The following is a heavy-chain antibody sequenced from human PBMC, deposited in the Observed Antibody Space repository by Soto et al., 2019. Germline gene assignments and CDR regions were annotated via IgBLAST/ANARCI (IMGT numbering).Heavy chain of an antibody. J-gene: IGHJ4*02. CDR3: ARGGYYDRRAYFDY. CDR1: GGPFSGYY. CDR2: VSHSGTT. Sequence: SETLSLTCGVYGGPFSGYYWSWIRQPPGKGLEWIGEVSHSGTTNYRPSLQSRVTISVATSKNQFPLKLSSVTAADTAVYYCARGGYYDRRAYFDYWGQGILVTVSS. D-gene: IGHD3-16*01. V-gene: IGHV4-34*01.